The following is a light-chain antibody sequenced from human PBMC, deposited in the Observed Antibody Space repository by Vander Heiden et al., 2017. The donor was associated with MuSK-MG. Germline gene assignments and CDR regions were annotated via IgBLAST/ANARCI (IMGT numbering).Light chain of an antibody. CDR3: QSYDSSLSGSL. V-gene: IGLV1-40*01. J-gene: IGLJ2*01. CDR2: GNT. Sequence: QSVLTPPPSVSRAPGQRVTISCAGSSSNIGSGYDVHWYQQLPGAAHKLLIYGNTIRPSGVPDRFSGSKSGTSASLAITGLQAEDEADYYCQSYDSSLSGSLFGGGTKLTVL. CDR1: SSNIGSGYD.